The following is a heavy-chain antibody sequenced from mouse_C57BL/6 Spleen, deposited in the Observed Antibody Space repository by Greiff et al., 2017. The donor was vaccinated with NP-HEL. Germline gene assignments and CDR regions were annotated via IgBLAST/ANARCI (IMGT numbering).Heavy chain of an antibody. J-gene: IGHJ2*01. Sequence: QVQLKESGAELARPGASVKLSCKASGYTFTSYGISWVKQRTGQGLEWIGEIYPRSGNTYYNEKFKGKATLTADKSSSTAYMELRSLTSEDSAVYFCARSGYYYGSSHYFDYWGQGTTLTVSS. CDR3: ARSGYYYGSSHYFDY. D-gene: IGHD1-1*01. CDR2: IYPRSGNT. CDR1: GYTFTSYG. V-gene: IGHV1-81*01.